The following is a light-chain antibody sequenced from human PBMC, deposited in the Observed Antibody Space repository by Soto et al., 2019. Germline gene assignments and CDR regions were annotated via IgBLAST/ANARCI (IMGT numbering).Light chain of an antibody. Sequence: QPVLTQSPSASASLGASVKLTCTLSSGHSSYAIAWHQQQPEKGHRYLMKLNSDGSHSKGDGIPDRFSGSSSGAERYLTIYSLQSEDEADYYYQTWGTGIGVFGGGTKVTVL. CDR1: SGHSSYA. CDR2: LNSDGSH. V-gene: IGLV4-69*01. CDR3: QTWGTGIGV. J-gene: IGLJ3*02.